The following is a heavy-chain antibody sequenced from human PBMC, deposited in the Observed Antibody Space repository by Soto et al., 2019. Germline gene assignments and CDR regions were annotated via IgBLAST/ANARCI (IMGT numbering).Heavy chain of an antibody. CDR2: ISAYNGNT. J-gene: IGHJ5*02. V-gene: IGHV1-18*01. Sequence: ASVNVSCKTSGYTFTIYGISWVRQAPGQGLEWMGWISAYNGNTNYAQKLQGRVTMTTDTSTSTAYMELRSLRSDDTAVYYCGRGLNSYYDFWSGYSHWFAPWGQGTLVTVSS. CDR1: GYTFTIYG. D-gene: IGHD3-3*01. CDR3: GRGLNSYYDFWSGYSHWFAP.